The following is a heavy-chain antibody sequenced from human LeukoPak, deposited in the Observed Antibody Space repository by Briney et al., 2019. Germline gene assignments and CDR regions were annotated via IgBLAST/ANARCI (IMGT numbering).Heavy chain of an antibody. J-gene: IGHJ4*02. CDR3: AKAWGYSYGLFDY. CDR1: GFTFSSYA. D-gene: IGHD5-18*01. Sequence: PGGSLRLSCAASGFTFSSYAMSWVRQAPGKGLEWVSAISGSGGSTYYADSVKGRFTISRDNAKNSLYLQMNSLRAEDTALYYCAKAWGYSYGLFDYWGQGTLVTVSS. V-gene: IGHV3-23*01. CDR2: ISGSGGST.